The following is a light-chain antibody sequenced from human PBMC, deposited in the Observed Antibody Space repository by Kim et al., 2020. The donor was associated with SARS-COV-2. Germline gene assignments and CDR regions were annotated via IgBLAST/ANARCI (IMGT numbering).Light chain of an antibody. CDR2: VNT. CDR1: SSNIGAGYD. J-gene: IGLJ2*01. Sequence: QRVTISCTGSSSNIGAGYDVHWYQQLPGTAPKLLIYVNTNRPSGVPDRFSGSKSGTSASLAITGLQADDESDYYCQSYDSSLSGSVFGGGTKLTVL. V-gene: IGLV1-40*01. CDR3: QSYDSSLSGSV.